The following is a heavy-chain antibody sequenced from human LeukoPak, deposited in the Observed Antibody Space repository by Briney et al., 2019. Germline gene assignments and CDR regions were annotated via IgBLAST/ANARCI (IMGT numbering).Heavy chain of an antibody. V-gene: IGHV4-34*01. CDR2: INHSGST. J-gene: IGHJ4*02. Sequence: PSETLSLTCAVYGGSFSGYYWSWIRQPPGKGLEWIGKINHSGSTNYNPSLKSRVTISVDTSKNQFSLKLSSVTAADTAVYYCASSRTLDYWGQGTLVTVSS. CDR1: GGSFSGYY. CDR3: ASSRTLDY.